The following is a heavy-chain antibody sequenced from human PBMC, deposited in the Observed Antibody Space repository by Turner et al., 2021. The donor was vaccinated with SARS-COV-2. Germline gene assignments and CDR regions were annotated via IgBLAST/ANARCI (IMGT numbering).Heavy chain of an antibody. D-gene: IGHD5-18*01. CDR1: GYTFTGYY. V-gene: IGHV1-2*02. CDR3: ARSRYTYGSYYYYGMDV. J-gene: IGHJ6*02. CDR2: INPNSGGT. Sequence: QVQLVQSGAEVKKPGASVKVSCKASGYTFTGYYMLWVRQAPGQGLEWMGWINPNSGGTNYAQRFQGSVTMTRDTSISTAYMELSRLRSDDTAVYYCARSRYTYGSYYYYGMDVWGQGTTVTVSS.